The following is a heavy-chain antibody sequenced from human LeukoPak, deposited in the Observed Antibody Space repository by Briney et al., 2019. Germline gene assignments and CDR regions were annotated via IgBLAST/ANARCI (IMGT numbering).Heavy chain of an antibody. Sequence: SETLSLTCTVSGGSISSYYWSWIRQPPGKGLEWIGYIYYSGSTNYNPSLKSRVTISVDTSKNQFSLKLSSVTAADTAVYYCARVNHLLYAGNWFDPWGQGTLVTVSS. J-gene: IGHJ5*02. V-gene: IGHV4-59*01. CDR3: ARVNHLLYAGNWFDP. CDR1: GGSISSYY. CDR2: IYYSGST. D-gene: IGHD2-2*01.